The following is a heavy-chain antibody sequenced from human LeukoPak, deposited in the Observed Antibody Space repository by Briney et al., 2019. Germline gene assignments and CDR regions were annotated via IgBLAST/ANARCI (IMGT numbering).Heavy chain of an antibody. J-gene: IGHJ4*02. CDR2: ISSSSSTI. Sequence: GGSLRLSCAASGFTFSSYSMNRVRQAPGKGLEWVSYISSSSSTIYYADSVKGRFTISRDNAKNSLYLQMNSLRAEDTAVYYCATNYYASWFYGYWGQGTLVTVSS. D-gene: IGHD3-22*01. CDR3: ATNYYASWFYGY. V-gene: IGHV3-48*01. CDR1: GFTFSSYS.